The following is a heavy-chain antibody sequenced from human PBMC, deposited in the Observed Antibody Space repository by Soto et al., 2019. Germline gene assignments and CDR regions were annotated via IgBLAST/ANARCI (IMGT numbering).Heavy chain of an antibody. V-gene: IGHV1-8*01. Sequence: GASVKVSCKASGYTFTSYDINWVRQATGQGLEWMGWMNPNSGNTGYAQKFQGRVTMTRNTSISTAYMELSSLRSEDTAVYYCARGLVQYQLLFWFDPWGQGTLVTVSS. CDR2: MNPNSGNT. CDR1: GYTFTSYD. J-gene: IGHJ5*02. CDR3: ARGLVQYQLLFWFDP. D-gene: IGHD2-2*01.